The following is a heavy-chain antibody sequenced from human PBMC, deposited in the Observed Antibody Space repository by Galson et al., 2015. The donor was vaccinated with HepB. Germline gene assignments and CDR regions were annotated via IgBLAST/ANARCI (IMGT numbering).Heavy chain of an antibody. CDR1: GGSISSSTYY. CDR2: MYHSGST. D-gene: IGHD3-10*01. J-gene: IGHJ4*02. Sequence: SETLSLTCTVSGGSISSSTYYWGWIRQPPGKGLEWIGSMYHSGSTYYSPSLKSRVIISGDTSKNQFSLRLRSVTAADTAVYYCARHSGYYGSGSAGGYWGQGILVTVSS. V-gene: IGHV4-39*01. CDR3: ARHSGYYGSGSAGGY.